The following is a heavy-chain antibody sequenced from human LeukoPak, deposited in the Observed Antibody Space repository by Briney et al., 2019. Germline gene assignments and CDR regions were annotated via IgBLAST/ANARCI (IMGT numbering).Heavy chain of an antibody. CDR2: IIPIFGTA. V-gene: IGHV1-69*13. CDR1: GGTFSSYA. Sequence: VASVKVSCKASGGTFSSYAISWVRQAPGQGLEWMGGIIPIFGTANYAQKFQGRVTITADESTSTAYMELSSLRSEDTAVYYCARDPTSHYGAGYWGQGTLVTVSS. CDR3: ARDPTSHYGAGY. J-gene: IGHJ4*02. D-gene: IGHD4-17*01.